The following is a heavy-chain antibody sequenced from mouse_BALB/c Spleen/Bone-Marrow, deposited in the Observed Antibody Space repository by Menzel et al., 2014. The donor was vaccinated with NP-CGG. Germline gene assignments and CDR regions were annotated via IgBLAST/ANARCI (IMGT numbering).Heavy chain of an antibody. Sequence: EVKVEESGGGLVEPGGSLKLSCAASGFTFIAYTMSWVRRTPEKRLEWVAYINNGGGSTYYPDTVKGRFTISRDNAKNTLYLQMSSLKSEDTAMYYCARHGEERPVLAMDYWGQGTSVTVSS. CDR2: INNGGGST. CDR1: GFTFIAYT. D-gene: IGHD2-14*01. J-gene: IGHJ4*01. CDR3: ARHGEERPVLAMDY. V-gene: IGHV5-12-2*01.